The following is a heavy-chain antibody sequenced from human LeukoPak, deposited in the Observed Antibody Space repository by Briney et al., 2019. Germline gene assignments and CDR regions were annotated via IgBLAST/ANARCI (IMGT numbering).Heavy chain of an antibody. CDR2: ISGSGGST. J-gene: IGHJ3*02. D-gene: IGHD6-13*01. Sequence: PGRSLRLSCAASGFTFSSYAMSWVRQAPGKGLEWVSAISGSGGSTYYADSVKGRFTISRDNSKNTLYLQMNSLRAEDTAVYYCAKYSSSWHLNDAFDIWGQGTMVTVSS. CDR3: AKYSSSWHLNDAFDI. V-gene: IGHV3-23*01. CDR1: GFTFSSYA.